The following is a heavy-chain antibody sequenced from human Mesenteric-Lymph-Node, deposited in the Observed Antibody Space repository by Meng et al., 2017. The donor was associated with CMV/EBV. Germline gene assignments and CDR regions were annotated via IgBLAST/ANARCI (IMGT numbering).Heavy chain of an antibody. CDR3: ASTTETTRFLYFEY. D-gene: IGHD4-11*01. J-gene: IGHJ4*02. CDR2: IYYGGST. CDR1: GGSISSSSYH. Sequence: SETLSLTCTVSGGSISSSSYHWGWIRQPPGKGLEWIGSIYYGGSTYYNPSLTSRLTISVDTSKNQFSLKLSSVTAADTAVYYCASTTETTRFLYFEYWGRGTLVTVSS. V-gene: IGHV4-39*01.